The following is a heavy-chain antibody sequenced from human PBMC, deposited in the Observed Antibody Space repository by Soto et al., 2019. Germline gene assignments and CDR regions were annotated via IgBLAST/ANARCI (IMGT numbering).Heavy chain of an antibody. V-gene: IGHV3-11*01. Sequence: GGSLRLSCAVSGLIFTDFYMSWIRQAPGKGLEWVAYISPDGNAKFYGDSVKGRFTISRDNAKNSLFLQMDSLRAEDTAEYYCARGHHGLEVWGQGTTVTVSS. CDR1: GLIFTDFY. CDR2: ISPDGNAK. J-gene: IGHJ6*02. CDR3: ARGHHGLEV.